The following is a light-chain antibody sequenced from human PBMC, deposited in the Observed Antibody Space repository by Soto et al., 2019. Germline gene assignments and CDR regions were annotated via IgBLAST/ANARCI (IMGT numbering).Light chain of an antibody. Sequence: IVLTQSPATLSLSPGERATLSCRTSQSVGNYLAWYQVKPGQAPRLLIFDVSSRATVVPPRFSGSRSGTGFTLTISSLDPEDFALYYCQQRGAWPITFGGGTSVRIK. J-gene: IGKJ4*01. CDR2: DVS. CDR1: QSVGNY. V-gene: IGKV3-11*01. CDR3: QQRGAWPIT.